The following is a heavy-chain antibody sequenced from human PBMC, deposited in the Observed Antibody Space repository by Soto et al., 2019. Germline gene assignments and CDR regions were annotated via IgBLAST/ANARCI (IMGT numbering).Heavy chain of an antibody. D-gene: IGHD3-10*01. CDR3: ARDRGRITMVRGYYGMDV. J-gene: IGHJ6*02. CDR1: GGSISSYY. Sequence: SETLSLTCTVSGGSISSYYWSWIRQPPGKGLEWIGYIYYSGSTNYNPSLKSRVTISVDTSKNQFSPKLSSVTAADTAVYYCARDRGRITMVRGYYGMDVWGQGTTVTVSS. CDR2: IYYSGST. V-gene: IGHV4-59*01.